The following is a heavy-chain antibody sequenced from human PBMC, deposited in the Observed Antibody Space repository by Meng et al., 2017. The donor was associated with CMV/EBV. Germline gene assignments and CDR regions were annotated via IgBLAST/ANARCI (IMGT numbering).Heavy chain of an antibody. CDR2: IYTSGST. J-gene: IGHJ4*02. D-gene: IGHD4-17*01. CDR3: ARGPEVDYGDYVGLDY. CDR1: GDSISSYY. Sequence: LQEAGPGTVKPSGPLARTCAGSGDSISSYYGSWIRQPAVKGLEWIGRIYTSGSTNYNPSLKSRVTMSVDTSKTQFSLKLSSVTAADTAVYYCARGPEVDYGDYVGLDYWGQGTLVTVSS. V-gene: IGHV4-4*07.